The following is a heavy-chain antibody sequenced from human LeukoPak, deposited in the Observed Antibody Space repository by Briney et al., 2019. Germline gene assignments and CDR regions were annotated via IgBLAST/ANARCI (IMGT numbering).Heavy chain of an antibody. V-gene: IGHV3-21*01. Sequence: PGGSLRLSCAASGFTFSSYTMNWVRQAPGKGLEWVSSISSSGNYIYYADSVKGRFTNSRDNAKNSLYLQMNSLRADDTAVYYCARATSRWLQGFVDWGQGTLVTVSS. J-gene: IGHJ4*02. CDR3: ARATSRWLQGFVD. CDR1: GFTFSSYT. CDR2: ISSSGNYI. D-gene: IGHD4-23*01.